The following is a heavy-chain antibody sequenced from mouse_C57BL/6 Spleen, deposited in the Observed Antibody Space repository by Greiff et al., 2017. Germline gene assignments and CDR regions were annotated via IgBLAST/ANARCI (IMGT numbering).Heavy chain of an antibody. CDR3: ASQGGYYGNYGFAY. J-gene: IGHJ3*01. CDR1: GYAFSSYW. D-gene: IGHD2-1*01. Sequence: VQLQQSGAELVKPGASVKISCKASGYAFSSYWMNWVKQRPGKGLEWIGEINPSTGGTTYNQKFKAKATLTVDKSSSTAYMQLKSLTSEDSAVYYCASQGGYYGNYGFAYWGQGTLVTVSA. CDR2: INPSTGGT. V-gene: IGHV1-42*01.